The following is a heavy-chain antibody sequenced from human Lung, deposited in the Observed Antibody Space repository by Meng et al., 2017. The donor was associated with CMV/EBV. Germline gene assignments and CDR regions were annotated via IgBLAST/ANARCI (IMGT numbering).Heavy chain of an antibody. CDR1: GFTFREYW. J-gene: IGHJ4*02. V-gene: IGHV3-7*01. CDR3: FARPIDY. CDR2: IKPDGSDT. D-gene: IGHD6-6*01. Sequence: GXPLRFSCIASGFTFREYWMNWVRQATGKGLEWLASIKPDGSDTYYVDSVKGRFTISRDNAKNSVHLQMNSLRAEDTAVYYCFARPIDYWGQGTLVTVSS.